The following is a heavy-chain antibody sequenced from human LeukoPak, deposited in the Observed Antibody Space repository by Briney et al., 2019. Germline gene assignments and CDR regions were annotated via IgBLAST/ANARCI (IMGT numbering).Heavy chain of an antibody. CDR1: GGSMSSGDYY. Sequence: SETLSLTCTVSGGSMSSGDYYWSWIRQPPGKGLEWIGYIYYSGSTYYNPSLKSRVTISVDTSKNQFSLKLSSVTAADTAVYYCARGGGWLFEDWYFDLWGRGTLVTVSS. D-gene: IGHD3-22*01. CDR3: ARGGGWLFEDWYFDL. V-gene: IGHV4-30-4*01. CDR2: IYYSGST. J-gene: IGHJ2*01.